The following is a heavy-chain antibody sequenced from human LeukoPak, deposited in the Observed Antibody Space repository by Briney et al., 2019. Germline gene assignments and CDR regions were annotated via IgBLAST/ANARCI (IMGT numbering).Heavy chain of an antibody. J-gene: IGHJ2*01. CDR1: GFTFSSYA. D-gene: IGHD3-22*01. CDR3: ARGGTYYYDSSGPRGYFDL. CDR2: ISYDGIDK. V-gene: IGHV3-33*08. Sequence: GGSLRLSCAASGFTFSSYAMHWVRQTPGKGLEWVAVISYDGIDKYYADSVKGRFTISRDNAKNTLYLQMNSLRAEDTAVYYCARGGTYYYDSSGPRGYFDLWGRGTLVTVSS.